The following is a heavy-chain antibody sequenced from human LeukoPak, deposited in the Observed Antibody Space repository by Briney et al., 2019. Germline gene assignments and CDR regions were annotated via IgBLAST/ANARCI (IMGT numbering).Heavy chain of an antibody. J-gene: IGHJ4*02. CDR3: ARALLWFGESKRNHFDS. CDR1: EYAFTGYY. V-gene: IGHV1-2*02. Sequence: SSVKFSCKAAEYAFTGYYMQWWLRAPAQGREGRGWINPNSGGTNYAQKFQSRVTMTRDTSISTAYMELSRLRSDDTAVYYCARALLWFGESKRNHFDSWGQGTLVTVSS. D-gene: IGHD3-10*01. CDR2: INPNSGGT.